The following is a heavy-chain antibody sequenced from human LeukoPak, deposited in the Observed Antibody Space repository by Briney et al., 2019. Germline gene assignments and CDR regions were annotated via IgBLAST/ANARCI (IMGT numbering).Heavy chain of an antibody. CDR3: ARDSGSYYYAFDI. D-gene: IGHD1-26*01. J-gene: IGHJ3*02. V-gene: IGHV4-30-4*08. Sequence: PSETLSLTCTVSGGSISSGDYYWSWIRQPPGQGLEWIGYIYYSGSTYYNPSLKSRVTISVDTSKNQFSLKLSSVTAADTAVYYCARDSGSYYYAFDIWGQGTMVTVSS. CDR1: GGSISSGDYY. CDR2: IYYSGST.